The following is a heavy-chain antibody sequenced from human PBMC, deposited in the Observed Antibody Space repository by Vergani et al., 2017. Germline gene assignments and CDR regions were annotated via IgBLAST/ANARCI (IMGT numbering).Heavy chain of an antibody. CDR1: GGSINSQNYY. J-gene: IGHJ4*02. Sequence: QVQLQESGPGLVKPSQTLSLTCTVSGGSINSQNYYWSWIRQPAGKGLEWIGRIHTSGSTNYNPSLKSRVTMSEDTSKNQFSLNLTSVTAADTAVYFCARGSCLGGSCYKPLFDYGGQGILVTVSS. CDR2: IHTSGST. D-gene: IGHD2-15*01. CDR3: ARGSCLGGSCYKPLFDY. V-gene: IGHV4-61*02.